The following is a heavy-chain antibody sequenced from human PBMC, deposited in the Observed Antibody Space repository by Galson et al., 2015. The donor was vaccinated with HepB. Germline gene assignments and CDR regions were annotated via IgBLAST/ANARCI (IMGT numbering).Heavy chain of an antibody. V-gene: IGHV3-15*01. J-gene: IGHJ3*02. CDR2: IKSKTDGGTT. CDR3: TTGVTFGGVIVNGDAFDI. D-gene: IGHD3-16*02. CDR1: GFTFSNAW. Sequence: SLRLSCAASGFTFSNAWMSWVRQAPGKGLEWVGRIKSKTDGGTTDYAAPVKGRFTISRDDSKNTLYLQMNSLKTEDTAVYYCTTGVTFGGVIVNGDAFDIWGQGTMVTVSS.